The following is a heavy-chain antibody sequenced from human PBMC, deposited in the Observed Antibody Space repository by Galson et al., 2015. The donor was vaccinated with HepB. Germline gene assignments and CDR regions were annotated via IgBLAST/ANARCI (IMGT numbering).Heavy chain of an antibody. J-gene: IGHJ4*02. CDR2: ISYDGSNE. CDR3: AKGPPWDCGGDCIDFDY. D-gene: IGHD2-21*02. Sequence: SLRLSCAASGFTFSSYGMHWVRQAPGKGLEWVAVISYDGSNEYYADSVKGRFTISRDNSKNTLYLQMNSLRAEDTAVYYCAKGPPWDCGGDCIDFDYWGQGTLVTVSS. V-gene: IGHV3-30*18. CDR1: GFTFSSYG.